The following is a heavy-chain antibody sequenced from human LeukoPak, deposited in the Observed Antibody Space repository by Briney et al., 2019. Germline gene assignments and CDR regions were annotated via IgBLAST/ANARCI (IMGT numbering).Heavy chain of an antibody. D-gene: IGHD6-6*01. Sequence: PSETPSLTCTVSGGSISSYYWSWIRQPPGKGLEWIGYIYYSGSSNYNPSLKSRVTISVDTSKNQFSLKLSSVTAADTAVYYCASSEYSSSSPDYWGQGTLVTVSS. CDR1: GGSISSYY. J-gene: IGHJ4*02. CDR2: IYYSGSS. V-gene: IGHV4-59*01. CDR3: ASSEYSSSSPDY.